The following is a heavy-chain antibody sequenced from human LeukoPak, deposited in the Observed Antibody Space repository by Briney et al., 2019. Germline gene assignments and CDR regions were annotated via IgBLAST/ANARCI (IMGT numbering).Heavy chain of an antibody. CDR2: IRYDGSNK. J-gene: IGHJ5*02. V-gene: IGHV3-30*02. CDR1: GFTFSSYG. CDR3: AKSPFSYYDSSGYSYNWFDP. D-gene: IGHD3-22*01. Sequence: GGSLRLSCAASGFTFSSYGMHWVRQAPGKGLEWVAFIRYDGSNKYYADSVKGRFTISRDNSKNTLYLQMNSLRAEDTAVYYCAKSPFSYYDSSGYSYNWFDPWGQGTLVTVSS.